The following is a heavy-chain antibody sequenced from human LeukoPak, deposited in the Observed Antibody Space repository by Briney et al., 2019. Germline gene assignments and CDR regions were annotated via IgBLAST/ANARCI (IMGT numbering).Heavy chain of an antibody. Sequence: GGSLRLSCAASALTFSNNAFDWVRQAPGRGPEWVVGISYGGNKKYYADSVKGPFTMSRASTTNTLDLQMSSPTTRATSLYQCARDWAATAGGKWGLFDLWGEASLVSVSS. CDR1: ALTFSNNA. CDR2: ISYGGNKK. J-gene: IGHJ5*01. V-gene: IGHV3-30*15. CDR3: ARDWAATAGGKWGLFDL. D-gene: IGHD1-1*01.